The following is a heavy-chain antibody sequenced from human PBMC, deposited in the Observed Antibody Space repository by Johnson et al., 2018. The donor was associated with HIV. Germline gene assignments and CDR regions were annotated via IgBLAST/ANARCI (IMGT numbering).Heavy chain of an antibody. Sequence: VQLVESGGGLVQPGGSLRLSCVASGFTFSSYWMSWVRQAPGHGLAWVANIKHDGSEKYYVDSVKGRFTISRDNAKNSLYLQMNSMRAEDTAVYYCARDGCIAVAGPTQGCAFDIWGQGTMVTVSS. J-gene: IGHJ3*02. V-gene: IGHV3-7*01. CDR1: GFTFSSYW. CDR3: ARDGCIAVAGPTQGCAFDI. D-gene: IGHD6-19*01. CDR2: IKHDGSEK.